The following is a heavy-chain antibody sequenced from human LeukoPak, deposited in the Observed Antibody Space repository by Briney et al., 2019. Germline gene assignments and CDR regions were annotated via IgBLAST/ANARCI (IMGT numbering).Heavy chain of an antibody. V-gene: IGHV3-30-3*01. J-gene: IGHJ4*02. D-gene: IGHD2-2*01. CDR1: GFTFSSYA. CDR2: ISYDGSNK. CDR3: TRMAWRSRPFDY. Sequence: GGSLRLSCAAPGFTFSSYAMHWVRQAPGKGLEWVAVISYDGSNKYYADSVKGRFTISRDNAKNSVDLQMNSLRAEDTAVYYCTRMAWRSRPFDYWGQGILVIVSS.